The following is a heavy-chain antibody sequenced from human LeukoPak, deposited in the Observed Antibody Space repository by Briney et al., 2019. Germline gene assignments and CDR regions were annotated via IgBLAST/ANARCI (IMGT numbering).Heavy chain of an antibody. CDR1: GGSISSYY. Sequence: SETPSLTCTVSGGSISSYYWSWIRQPPGKGLEWIGYIYYSGSTNYNPSLKSRVTISVDTSKNQFSLKLSSVTAADTAVYYCARGSRFIGYWGQGTLSPSPQ. V-gene: IGHV4-59*01. J-gene: IGHJ4*02. CDR3: ARGSRFIGY. CDR2: IYYSGST. D-gene: IGHD3-10*01.